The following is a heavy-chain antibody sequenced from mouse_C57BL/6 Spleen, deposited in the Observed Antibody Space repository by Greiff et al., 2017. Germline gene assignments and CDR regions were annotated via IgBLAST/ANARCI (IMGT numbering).Heavy chain of an antibody. Sequence: EVKLMESGAELVRPGASVKLSCTASGFNIKDDYMHWVKQRPEQGLEWIGWIDPENGDTEYASKFQGKATITADTSSNTAYLQLSSLTSEDTAVYYCTNPYDYDPPWFAYWGQGTLVTVSA. D-gene: IGHD2-4*01. CDR3: TNPYDYDPPWFAY. CDR1: GFNIKDDY. CDR2: IDPENGDT. V-gene: IGHV14-4*01. J-gene: IGHJ3*01.